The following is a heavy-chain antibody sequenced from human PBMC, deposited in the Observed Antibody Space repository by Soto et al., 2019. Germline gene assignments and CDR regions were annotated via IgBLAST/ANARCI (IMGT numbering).Heavy chain of an antibody. V-gene: IGHV1-18*01. CDR2: ISAYNGNT. CDR1: GYTFTSYG. CDR3: ARLRHYDFWSGYYRGAFDI. Sequence: GALVKVSCKASGYTFTSYGISWVRKAPGKGVVWMGWISAYNGNTNYAQKLQGRVTMTTDTSTSTAYMELRSLRSDDTAVYYCARLRHYDFWSGYYRGAFDIWGQGTMVTVSS. J-gene: IGHJ3*02. D-gene: IGHD3-3*01.